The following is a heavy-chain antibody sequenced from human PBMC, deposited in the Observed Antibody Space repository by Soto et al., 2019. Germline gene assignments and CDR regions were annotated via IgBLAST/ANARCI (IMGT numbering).Heavy chain of an antibody. Sequence: QVQLVESGGGVVQPGRSLRLSCAASGFTFSSYGMHWVRQAPGKGLEWVAVISYDGSNKYYADSVKGRFTISRDNSKNTLYLQMNSLRAEDTAVYYCAKGQDSGSYVFYFDSWGQGTLVTVSS. D-gene: IGHD1-26*01. V-gene: IGHV3-30*18. CDR2: ISYDGSNK. CDR3: AKGQDSGSYVFYFDS. J-gene: IGHJ4*02. CDR1: GFTFSSYG.